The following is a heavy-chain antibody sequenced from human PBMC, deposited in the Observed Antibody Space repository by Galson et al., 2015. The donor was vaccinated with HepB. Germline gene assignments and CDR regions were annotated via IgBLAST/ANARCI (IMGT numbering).Heavy chain of an antibody. CDR2: ISYDGSNK. CDR1: GSTFSSYG. CDR3: AKDTPAYGSGTNYGMDV. V-gene: IGHV3-30*18. Sequence: SLRLSCAASGSTFSSYGMHWVRQAPGKGLEWVAVISYDGSNKYYADSVKGRFTISRDNSKNTLYLQMNSLRAEDTAVYYCAKDTPAYGSGTNYGMDVWGQGTTVTVSS. J-gene: IGHJ6*02. D-gene: IGHD3-10*01.